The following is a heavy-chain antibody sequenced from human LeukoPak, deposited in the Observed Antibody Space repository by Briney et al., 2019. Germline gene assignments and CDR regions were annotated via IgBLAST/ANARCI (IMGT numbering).Heavy chain of an antibody. CDR1: GGSISSGSYY. J-gene: IGHJ6*04. Sequence: SQTLSLTCTVSGGSISSGSYYWSWIRQPAGKGLEWIGRIYTSGSTNYNPSLKSRVTISVDTSKNQFSLKLSSVTAADTAVYYCARAYRAALTMDVWGKGTTVTVSS. CDR2: IYTSGST. CDR3: ARAYRAALTMDV. D-gene: IGHD5-12*01. V-gene: IGHV4-61*02.